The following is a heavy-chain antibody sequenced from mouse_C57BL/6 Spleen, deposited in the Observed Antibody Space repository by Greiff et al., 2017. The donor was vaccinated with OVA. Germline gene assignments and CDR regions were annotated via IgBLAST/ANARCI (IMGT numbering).Heavy chain of an antibody. J-gene: IGHJ4*01. CDR3: ARHYYYGSSPYAMDY. CDR2: IYPSDSET. V-gene: IGHV1-61*01. D-gene: IGHD1-1*01. CDR1: GYTFTSYW. Sequence: VQLQQPGAELVRPGSSVKLSCKASGYTFTSYWMDWVKQRPGQGLEWIGNIYPSDSETHYNQKFKDKATLTVDKSSSTAYMQLSSLTSEDSAVYYCARHYYYGSSPYAMDYWGQGTSVTVSS.